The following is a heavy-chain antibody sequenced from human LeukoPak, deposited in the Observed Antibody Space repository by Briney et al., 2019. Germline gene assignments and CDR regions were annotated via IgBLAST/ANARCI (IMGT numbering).Heavy chain of an antibody. CDR2: IKTKTDDGAT. Sequence: GGSLRLSCAASGFTFSNARMNWVRQAPGKGLEWVGRIKTKTDDGATDYSAPVKGRFTISRDDSKTTLYLQMNGLKTEDTATYYCTTYVGATAYWGQGTLVTVSS. CDR3: TTYVGATAY. V-gene: IGHV3-15*01. J-gene: IGHJ4*02. CDR1: GFTFSNAR. D-gene: IGHD1-26*01.